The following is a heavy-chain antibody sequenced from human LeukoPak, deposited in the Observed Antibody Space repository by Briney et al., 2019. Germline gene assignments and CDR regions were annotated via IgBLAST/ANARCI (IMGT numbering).Heavy chain of an antibody. CDR1: GYSLSSGYY. CDR3: ARGRLDGSYYFDY. D-gene: IGHD2-15*01. Sequence: SETLSLTCTVSGYSLSSGYYCVWIRQAPGKGLEWIGSLHHSGKTYYNPSLKSRVTISLDTPEIQFSLKLTSMTAADTAVYYCARGRLDGSYYFDYWGQGTLVAVSS. J-gene: IGHJ4*02. V-gene: IGHV4-38-2*02. CDR2: LHHSGKT.